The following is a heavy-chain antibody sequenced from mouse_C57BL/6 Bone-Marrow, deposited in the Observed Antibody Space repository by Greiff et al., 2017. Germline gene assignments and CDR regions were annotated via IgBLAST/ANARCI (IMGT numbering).Heavy chain of an antibody. D-gene: IGHD1-1*01. J-gene: IGHJ4*01. V-gene: IGHV1-52*01. Sequence: QVQLQQPGAELVRPGSSVKLSCKASGYTFTSYWLHWVKQRPIQGLEWIGNIDPSDRETHYNQKFKDKATLTVDKSSSTAYMQLSRLTSEDSAVYYCANGYYYGSSYGYYAMDYWGQGTSVTVSS. CDR1: GYTFTSYW. CDR3: ANGYYYGSSYGYYAMDY. CDR2: IDPSDRET.